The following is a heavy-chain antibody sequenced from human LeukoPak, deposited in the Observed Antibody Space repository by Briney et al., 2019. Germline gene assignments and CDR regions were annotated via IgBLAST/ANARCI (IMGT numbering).Heavy chain of an antibody. CDR1: GGSISSYY. D-gene: IGHD2-2*01. CDR2: INHSGST. V-gene: IGHV4-34*01. J-gene: IGHJ4*02. Sequence: SETLSLTCTVSGGSISSYYWSWIRQPPGKGLEWIGEINHSGSTNYNPSLKSRVTISVDTSKNQFSLKLSSVTAADTAVYYCLVGLEVFDYWGQGTLVTVSS. CDR3: LVGLEVFDY.